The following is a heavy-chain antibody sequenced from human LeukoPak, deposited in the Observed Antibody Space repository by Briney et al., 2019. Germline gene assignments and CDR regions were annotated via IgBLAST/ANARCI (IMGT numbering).Heavy chain of an antibody. Sequence: SETLSLTCTVSGGSISSSSYYWGWIRQPPGKGLEWIGSIYYSGSTNYNPSLKSRVTISVDKSKNQFSLKLSSVTAADTAVYYCARDYSDSSGRSNMDVWGKGTTVTVSS. CDR1: GGSISSSSYY. J-gene: IGHJ6*03. CDR2: IYYSGST. D-gene: IGHD3-22*01. V-gene: IGHV4-39*07. CDR3: ARDYSDSSGRSNMDV.